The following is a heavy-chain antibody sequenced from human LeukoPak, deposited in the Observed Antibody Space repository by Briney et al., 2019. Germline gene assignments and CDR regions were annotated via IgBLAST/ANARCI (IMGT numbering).Heavy chain of an antibody. D-gene: IGHD3-10*01. V-gene: IGHV4-39*07. CDR2: IYYSGST. CDR1: GGSISSSSYY. CDR3: ARSPRRPHFYTSGSYYYYFDY. J-gene: IGHJ4*02. Sequence: KSSETLSLTCTVSGGSISSSSYYWGWIRQPPGKGLEWIGSIYYSGSTNYNPSLKSRVTMSVDTSKNQFFLKLSSVTAADTTVYYCARSPRRPHFYTSGSYYYYFDYWGQGTLVTVSS.